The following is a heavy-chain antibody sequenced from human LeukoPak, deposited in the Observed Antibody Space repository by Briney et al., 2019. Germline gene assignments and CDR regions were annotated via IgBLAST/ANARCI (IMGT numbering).Heavy chain of an antibody. CDR2: ISSSGSTI. J-gene: IGHJ3*02. Sequence: PGGSLRLSCAASGFSFSDYYMSWIRQGPGKGLEWVSYISSSGSTIYYADSVKGRFTISRDNAKNSLYLQMNSLRAEDTAVYYCARPLRSGSDAFDIRGQGTMVTVSS. V-gene: IGHV3-11*01. D-gene: IGHD5-12*01. CDR3: ARPLRSGSDAFDI. CDR1: GFSFSDYY.